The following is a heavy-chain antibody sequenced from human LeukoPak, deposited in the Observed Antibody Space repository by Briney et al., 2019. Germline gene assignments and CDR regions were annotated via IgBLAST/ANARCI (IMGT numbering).Heavy chain of an antibody. CDR2: IYYSGST. CDR1: GGSISSGGYY. V-gene: IGHV4-31*03. J-gene: IGHJ3*02. Sequence: SQTLSLTCTVSGGSISSGGYYWSWIRQHPGKGLEWIGYIYYSGSTNYNPSLKSRVTISVDTSKNQFSLKLSSVTAADTAVYYCARAPQVLQLGAFDIWGQGTMVTVSS. D-gene: IGHD2-8*02. CDR3: ARAPQVLQLGAFDI.